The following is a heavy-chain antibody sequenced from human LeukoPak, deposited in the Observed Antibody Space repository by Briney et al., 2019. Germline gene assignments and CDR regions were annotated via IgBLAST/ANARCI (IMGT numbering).Heavy chain of an antibody. CDR2: ISYDGSNK. Sequence: GGSLRLSCAASGFTFSSYAMHWVRQAPGKGLEWVAVISYDGSNKYYADSMKGRFTISRDNSKNTLYLQMNSLTAEDTAVYYCAKSHRGSSWYAAVDYWGRGTLVTVSS. V-gene: IGHV3-30*04. CDR1: GFTFSSYA. D-gene: IGHD6-13*01. J-gene: IGHJ4*02. CDR3: AKSHRGSSWYAAVDY.